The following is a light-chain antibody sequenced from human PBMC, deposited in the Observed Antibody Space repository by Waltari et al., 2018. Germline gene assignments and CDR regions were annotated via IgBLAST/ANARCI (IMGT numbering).Light chain of an antibody. CDR3: QQYDGIVLT. V-gene: IGKV3-20*01. CDR2: GAS. CDR1: QTVSSIS. J-gene: IGKJ4*01. Sequence: EILLTQSPGTLSLSPGERATLACRASQTVSSISLSWYQQKPGQAPRLLIYGASTRATGIPDRFSGSGSGTDFTLTISRLEPEDFAVYYCQQYDGIVLTFGGGTKAEI.